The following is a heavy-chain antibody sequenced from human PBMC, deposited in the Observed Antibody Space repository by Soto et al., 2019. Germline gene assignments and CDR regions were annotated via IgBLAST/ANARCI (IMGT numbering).Heavy chain of an antibody. D-gene: IGHD3-9*01. V-gene: IGHV3-74*01. CDR2: INSDGSST. CDR3: ARAVEGFYDILTGPTHYYYYYYGMDV. Sequence: PGGSLRLSCAASGFTFSSYWMHWVRQAPGKGLVWVSRINSDGSSTSYADSVKGRFTISRDNAKNTLYLQMNSLRAEDTAVYYCARAVEGFYDILTGPTHYYYYYYGMDVWGQGTTVTVSS. J-gene: IGHJ6*02. CDR1: GFTFSSYW.